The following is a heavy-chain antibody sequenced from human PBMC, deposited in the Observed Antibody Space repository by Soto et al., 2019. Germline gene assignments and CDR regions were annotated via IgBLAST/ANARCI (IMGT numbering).Heavy chain of an antibody. J-gene: IGHJ6*02. V-gene: IGHV4-39*01. D-gene: IGHD1-26*01. CDR2: IYYSGST. CDR3: ASLVVGATRYGMEG. Sequence: SETLSLTCPVSGGSISSSSYYWGWIRQPPGKGLEWIGSIYYSGSTYYNPSLKSRVSISVDTSKNQFSLNLSSVTAADTAVYYFASLVVGATRYGMEGWGQGSTVSVSS. CDR1: GGSISSSSYY.